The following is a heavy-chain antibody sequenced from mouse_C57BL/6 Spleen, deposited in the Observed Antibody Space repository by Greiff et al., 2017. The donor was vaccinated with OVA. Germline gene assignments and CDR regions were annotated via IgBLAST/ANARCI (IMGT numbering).Heavy chain of an antibody. Sequence: EVKLQESGGGLVKPGGSLKLSCAASGFTFSDYGMHWVRQAPEKGLEWVAYISSGSSTIYYADTVKGRFTISRDNAKNTLFLQMTSLRYEDTDMYYCAIYSNYDAMDYWGQGTSVTVSS. CDR1: GFTFSDYG. CDR2: ISSGSSTI. D-gene: IGHD2-5*01. V-gene: IGHV5-17*01. J-gene: IGHJ4*01. CDR3: AIYSNYDAMDY.